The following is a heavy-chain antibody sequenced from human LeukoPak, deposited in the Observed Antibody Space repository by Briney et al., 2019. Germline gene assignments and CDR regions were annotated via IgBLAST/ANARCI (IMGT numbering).Heavy chain of an antibody. J-gene: IGHJ4*02. V-gene: IGHV3-23*01. CDR3: AKHRFESGGYHSTD. Sequence: EGSLRLSCAASGFTFSSYAMSWVRQAPGKGLAWVSTISGGSGSTYCADSVKGRFTISRDNFKNTLYLQMNSLRDEDTAVYYCAKHRFESGGYHSTDWGQGTLVTVSS. CDR1: GFTFSSYA. CDR2: ISGGSGST. D-gene: IGHD3-22*01.